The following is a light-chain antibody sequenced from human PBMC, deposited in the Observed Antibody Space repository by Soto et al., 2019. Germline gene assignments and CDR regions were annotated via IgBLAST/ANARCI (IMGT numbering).Light chain of an antibody. Sequence: QSVLTQPASVSGSPGQSITISCTGTSSDVGGYNYVSWYQQHPGKAPKLLIYAVSDRPSGVSDRFSGSKSGNTASLTISGLQADDDADYYCTSYSSGSTHVVFGGGTKLTVL. CDR1: SSDVGGYNY. CDR3: TSYSSGSTHVV. V-gene: IGLV2-14*03. J-gene: IGLJ2*01. CDR2: AVS.